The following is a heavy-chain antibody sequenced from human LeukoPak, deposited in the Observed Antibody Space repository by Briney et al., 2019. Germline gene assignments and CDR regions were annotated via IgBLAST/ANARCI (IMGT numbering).Heavy chain of an antibody. Sequence: GGSLRLSCATSGLTFINAWMSWVRQAPGKGLEWVGRIKRKTDGETTDYAAPVKGRFTISRDDSKNTLYLQMNSLKTEDTAVYYCTTPYYGSGGDYWGQGTLVTVSS. CDR3: TTPYYGSGGDY. V-gene: IGHV3-15*01. J-gene: IGHJ4*02. CDR2: IKRKTDGETT. D-gene: IGHD3-10*01. CDR1: GLTFINAW.